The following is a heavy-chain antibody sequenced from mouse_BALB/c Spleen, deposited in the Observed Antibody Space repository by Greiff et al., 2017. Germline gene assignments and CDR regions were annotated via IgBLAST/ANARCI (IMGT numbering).Heavy chain of an antibody. CDR1: GYTFTSYY. J-gene: IGHJ4*01. V-gene: IGHV1S56*01. Sequence: QVQLKQSGPELVKPGTSVKMSCKASGYTFTSYYIQWVKQRPGQGLEWIGWIYPGDGSTKYNEKFKGKTTLTADKSSSTAYMLLSSLTSEDSAIYFCARNYRYDGYYAMDYWGQGTSVTVSS. CDR2: IYPGDGST. D-gene: IGHD2-14*01. CDR3: ARNYRYDGYYAMDY.